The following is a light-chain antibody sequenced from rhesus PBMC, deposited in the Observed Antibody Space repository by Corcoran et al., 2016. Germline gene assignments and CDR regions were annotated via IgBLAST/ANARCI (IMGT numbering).Light chain of an antibody. CDR2: AAS. V-gene: IGKV1S12*01. Sequence: DIQMTQSPSALSASVGDRVTISCRSSQNIYSSLAWYQQKPGKAPKLLFYAASSLQTGIPSRFSGSESVTYFTLTINSQQPEDSATYFCLHYYDNTYTFGQGTKVEIK. CDR3: LHYYDNTYT. CDR1: QNIYSS. J-gene: IGKJ2*01.